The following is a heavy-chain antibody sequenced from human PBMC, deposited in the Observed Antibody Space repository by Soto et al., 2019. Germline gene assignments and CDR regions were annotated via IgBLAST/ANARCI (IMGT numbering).Heavy chain of an antibody. V-gene: IGHV1-69*13. CDR1: GGTFSSYA. J-gene: IGHJ4*02. CDR2: IIPIFGTA. Sequence: SVKVSCKASGGTFSSYAISWVRQAPGQGLEWMGGIIPIFGTANYAQKFQGRVTITADESTSTAYMELSSLRSEETAVYYCARDRFSKPPDPYWGQGSLVTVP. CDR3: ARDRFSKPPDPY.